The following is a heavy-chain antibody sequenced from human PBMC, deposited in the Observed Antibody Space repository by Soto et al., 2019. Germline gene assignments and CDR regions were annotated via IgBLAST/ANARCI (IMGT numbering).Heavy chain of an antibody. J-gene: IGHJ4*02. CDR1: GGSFSGYY. V-gene: IGHV4-34*01. Sequence: PSETLSLTCAVYGGSFSGYYWSWIRQPPGKGLEWIGEINHSGSTNYNPSLKSRVTISVDTSKNQFSLKLSSVTAADTAVYYCASSATIFGVVIYDYWGQGTLVTVSS. CDR3: ASSATIFGVVIYDY. D-gene: IGHD3-3*01. CDR2: INHSGST.